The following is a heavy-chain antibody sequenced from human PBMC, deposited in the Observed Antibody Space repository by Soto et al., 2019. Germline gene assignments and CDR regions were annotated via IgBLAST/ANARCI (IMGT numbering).Heavy chain of an antibody. Sequence: EVQLLESGGGLVQPGGSLRLSCAASGFTFSSYAMSWVRQAPGKGLEWVSTIRGSGGSTYYADSVKGRCTISRDKSKNTLYLQMNSLRAEDTAVYYCAKDQPRMSSGAFDIWGQGTMVTVSS. CDR2: IRGSGGST. D-gene: IGHD6-19*01. V-gene: IGHV3-23*01. J-gene: IGHJ3*02. CDR3: AKDQPRMSSGAFDI. CDR1: GFTFSSYA.